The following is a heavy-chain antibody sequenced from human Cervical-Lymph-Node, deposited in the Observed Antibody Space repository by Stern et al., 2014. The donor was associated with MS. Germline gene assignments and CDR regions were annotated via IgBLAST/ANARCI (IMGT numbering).Heavy chain of an antibody. CDR3: ARQPDYSDFLDF. J-gene: IGHJ4*02. CDR1: GYNFIDHA. Sequence: QVQLGQSGAEVKTPGASMTISCKTSGYNFIDHAIHWVSQAPGQRLEWMGWINGGPGTTKYSQKFKGRVSFTRDKAASAAYMDLSSLSPDDTSVYYCARQPDYSDFLDFWGQGTLVTVSS. D-gene: IGHD4-11*01. V-gene: IGHV1-3*01. CDR2: INGGPGTT.